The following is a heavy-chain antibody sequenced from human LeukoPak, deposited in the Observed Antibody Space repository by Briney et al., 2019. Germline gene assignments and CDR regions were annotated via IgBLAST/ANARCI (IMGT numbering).Heavy chain of an antibody. D-gene: IGHD3-22*01. Sequence: PSETLSPTCAVYGGSFSDYFWSWIRQPPGKGLEWIGEISHSGSTTYNPSLRSRVTISGDTSKKQFSLKLSSVTAADTAVYYCVTYYYGSSAPKRNYWGQGILVTVSS. V-gene: IGHV4-34*01. J-gene: IGHJ4*02. CDR3: VTYYYGSSAPKRNY. CDR2: ISHSGST. CDR1: GGSFSDYF.